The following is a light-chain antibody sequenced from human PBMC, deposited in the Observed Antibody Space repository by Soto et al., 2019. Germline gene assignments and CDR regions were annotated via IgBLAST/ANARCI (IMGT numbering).Light chain of an antibody. CDR1: QSIVNY. CDR2: AAS. V-gene: IGKV1-39*01. Sequence: DIQMAQSPSSLSASVGDRVTITCRASQSIVNYLNWYQQKPGKAPKLLVYAASTLNGGVPSRFSGSGSGTDFTLAIISLQSEDYATYYCQQSYSAPLTFGGGTKVEIK. J-gene: IGKJ4*01. CDR3: QQSYSAPLT.